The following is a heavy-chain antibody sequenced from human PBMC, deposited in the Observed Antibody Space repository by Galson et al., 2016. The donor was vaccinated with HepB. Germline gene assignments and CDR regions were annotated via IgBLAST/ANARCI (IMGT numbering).Heavy chain of an antibody. D-gene: IGHD4-17*01. J-gene: IGHJ5*02. Sequence: TLSLTCAVSGGSISSGGYSWSWIRQPPGKGLGWIGDIYHSGSTYYNPSLKSRVTIAVDTSKRQFSLKLNSVTAADTAVYYCARYYGGWFDPWGQGTLVTVSS. CDR3: ARYYGGWFDP. CDR2: IYHSGST. V-gene: IGHV4-30-2*01. CDR1: GGSISSGGYS.